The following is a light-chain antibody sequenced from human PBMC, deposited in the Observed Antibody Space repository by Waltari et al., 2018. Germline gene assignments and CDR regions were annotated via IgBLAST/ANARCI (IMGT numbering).Light chain of an antibody. J-gene: IGLJ2*01. CDR3: SSHTSSSTVV. CDR1: SSDVGRYNY. Sequence: QSALTQPASVSGSPGQSLTNSCTGASSDVGRYNYLSWYQQHPGKAPNLMIYDVSNRPSGVSNRFSGSKSGNTASLTISGLQAEDEADYYCSSHTSSSTVVFGGGTKLTVL. CDR2: DVS. V-gene: IGLV2-14*03.